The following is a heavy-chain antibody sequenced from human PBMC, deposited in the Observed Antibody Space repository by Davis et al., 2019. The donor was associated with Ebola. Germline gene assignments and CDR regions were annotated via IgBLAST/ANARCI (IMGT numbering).Heavy chain of an antibody. Sequence: PGGSLRLSCEISGLISSNHVMYWVRQASGKGLEWISASETSDTNFNANYADSVKGRFTISRDNSQNTLYLHMSGLSADDTAVYYCAREKFNQLLLFDSWGQGTWVTVSS. CDR1: GLISSNHV. CDR2: SETSDTNFNA. J-gene: IGHJ4*02. V-gene: IGHV3-23*01. CDR3: AREKFNQLLLFDS. D-gene: IGHD1-1*01.